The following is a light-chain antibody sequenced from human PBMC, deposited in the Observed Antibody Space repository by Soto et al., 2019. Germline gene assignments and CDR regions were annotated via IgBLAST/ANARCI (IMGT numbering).Light chain of an antibody. CDR2: DAS. J-gene: IGKJ1*01. CDR1: QSVSSN. V-gene: IGKV3-15*01. CDR3: QQYGSSGT. Sequence: EIVMNLSPATLSVSTGERATLSCRASQSVSSNFAWYQQKPGQAPRLLIYDASTRATGIPARFSGSGSGTEFTLTISSLQSEDFAVYYCQQYGSSGTFGQGTKVDIK.